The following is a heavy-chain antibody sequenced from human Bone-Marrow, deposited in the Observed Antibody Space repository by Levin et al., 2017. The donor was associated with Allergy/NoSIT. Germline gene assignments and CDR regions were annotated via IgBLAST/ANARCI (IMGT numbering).Heavy chain of an antibody. D-gene: IGHD3-10*01. Sequence: GESLKISCAASGFTFSNAWMSWVRQAPGKGLEWIGRLKSKTGGGTTDYAAPVKGRFTISRDDSKNTLFLQMNSLKTEDTAVYYCATGSGSTYYVDYWGQGTLVTVSS. V-gene: IGHV3-15*01. CDR2: LKSKTGGGTT. CDR3: ATGSGSTYYVDY. CDR1: GFTFSNAW. J-gene: IGHJ4*02.